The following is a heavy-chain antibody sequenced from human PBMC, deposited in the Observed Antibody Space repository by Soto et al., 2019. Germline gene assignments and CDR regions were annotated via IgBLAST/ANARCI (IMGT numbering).Heavy chain of an antibody. Sequence: LSLTCSVSGGSMSSTYYFRGWIRQPPGKGLEWIGSIFYNGSTYYNPPLKSRVTISADKSKNQFSLKVSSVTASDTAVYYCTRRPKKIRLGGAIDYWGQGTLVTVSS. CDR1: GGSMSSTYYF. J-gene: IGHJ4*02. V-gene: IGHV4-39*01. D-gene: IGHD1-26*01. CDR2: IFYNGST. CDR3: TRRPKKIRLGGAIDY.